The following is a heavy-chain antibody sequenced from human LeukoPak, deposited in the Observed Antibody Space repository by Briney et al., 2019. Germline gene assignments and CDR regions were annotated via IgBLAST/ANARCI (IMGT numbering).Heavy chain of an antibody. CDR3: LRDYHGMYV. D-gene: IGHD3-16*02. CDR2: IGLVGDT. J-gene: IGHJ6*02. CDR1: GFTVSEYD. Sequence: GGSLRLSRAASGFTVSEYDMHWVRHATGKGLEWVSAIGLVGDTYYLGSVKGRFTMSRDNANNKVHLQMNSLRDGDTGVYYCLRDYHGMYVWGQGTTVIVSS. V-gene: IGHV3-13*01.